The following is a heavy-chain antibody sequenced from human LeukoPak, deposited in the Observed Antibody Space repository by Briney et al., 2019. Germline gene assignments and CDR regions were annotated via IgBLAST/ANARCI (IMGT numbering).Heavy chain of an antibody. J-gene: IGHJ4*02. CDR2: IKQDGSEK. V-gene: IGHV3-7*03. CDR3: AKEKTVTTLFDY. Sequence: GGSLRLSCAASGFTFSSYWVSWVRQAPGKGLEWAANIKQDGSEKNYVDSVKGRFTISRDNSKNTLYLQMNSLRAEDTAVYYCAKEKTVTTLFDYWGQGTLVTVSS. D-gene: IGHD4-17*01. CDR1: GFTFSSYW.